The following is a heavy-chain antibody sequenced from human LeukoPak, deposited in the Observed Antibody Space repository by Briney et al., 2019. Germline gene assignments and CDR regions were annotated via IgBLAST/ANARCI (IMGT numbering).Heavy chain of an antibody. Sequence: PSETLSLTCTVSGGSISSYYWSWIRQPPGKGLEWIGYIYYSGSTNYNPSLKSRVTISVDTSKNQFSLKLSSVTAADTAVYYCARGTYYYGSGKDYYYMDVWGKGTTVTISS. CDR2: IYYSGST. CDR3: ARGTYYYGSGKDYYYMDV. CDR1: GGSISSYY. D-gene: IGHD3-10*01. V-gene: IGHV4-59*01. J-gene: IGHJ6*03.